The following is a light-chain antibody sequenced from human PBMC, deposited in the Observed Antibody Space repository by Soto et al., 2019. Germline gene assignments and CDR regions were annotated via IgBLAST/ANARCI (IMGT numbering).Light chain of an antibody. Sequence: DVVMAQSPLSLAGTLGQPSSISCRSNQSLVHSDGIAYFSWFQQRPGRSPRRLIYKVSNRDSGVPARFSGSGSGTDFALKISRVEAEDVGVYYCMKGTHWPINFGQGTRLEIK. J-gene: IGKJ5*01. CDR2: KVS. CDR3: MKGTHWPIN. V-gene: IGKV2-30*02. CDR1: QSLVHSDGIAY.